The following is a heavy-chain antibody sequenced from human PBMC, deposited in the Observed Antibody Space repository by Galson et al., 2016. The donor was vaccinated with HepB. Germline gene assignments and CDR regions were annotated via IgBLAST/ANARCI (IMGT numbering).Heavy chain of an antibody. Sequence: QSGAEVKKPGESLKISCKGSGYSFSNYWIVWVRQMPGKGLEWMGIIFPDDSDSKYSPSFEGHVTISADKSINTVYLQWTSLRASDTAMYYCARLGLDLPTGSPPGWFDPWGQGTLVTVSS. CDR1: GYSFSNYW. J-gene: IGHJ5*02. V-gene: IGHV5-51*01. CDR2: IFPDDSDS. CDR3: ARLGLDLPTGSPPGWFDP. D-gene: IGHD3-9*01.